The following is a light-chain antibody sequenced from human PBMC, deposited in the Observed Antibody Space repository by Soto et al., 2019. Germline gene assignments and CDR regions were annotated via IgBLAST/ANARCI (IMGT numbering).Light chain of an antibody. CDR1: QSVSTN. V-gene: IGKV3-15*01. Sequence: EILMTQSPATLSVSPGDRATLSCRASQSVSTNLAWYQQRPGQAPRLLIYGASTRATGIPARFSGSGSGTEFTLTISSLQSEDFAVYYCQQYNNWLFTFGGGTRVEIK. J-gene: IGKJ4*01. CDR3: QQYNNWLFT. CDR2: GAS.